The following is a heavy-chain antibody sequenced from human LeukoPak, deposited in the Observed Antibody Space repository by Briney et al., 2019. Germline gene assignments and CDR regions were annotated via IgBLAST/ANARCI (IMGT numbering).Heavy chain of an antibody. D-gene: IGHD4-17*01. CDR1: GFTLSDHY. V-gene: IGHV3-30-3*01. Sequence: GGSLRLSCAASGFTLSDHYIDWVRQAPGKGLEWVAVISYDGSNKYYADSVKGRFTISRDNSKNTLYLQMNSLRAEDTAVYYCAGDLAWDYGDLGTGAFDYWGQGTLVTVSS. J-gene: IGHJ4*02. CDR2: ISYDGSNK. CDR3: AGDLAWDYGDLGTGAFDY.